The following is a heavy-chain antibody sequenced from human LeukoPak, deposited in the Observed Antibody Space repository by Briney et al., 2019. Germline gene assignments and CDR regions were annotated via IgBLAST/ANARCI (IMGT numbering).Heavy chain of an antibody. J-gene: IGHJ3*02. V-gene: IGHV7-4-1*02. CDR2: INTDTGNP. Sequence: ASVKVSCKASGYTFTDYAMNWVRQAPGQGLEWVGWINTDTGNPTYAQGFTGRFVFSLDTSVSTAYLQISSLKAEDTAVYYCARDAGRHYYDRSAVDAFDIWGQGTMVTVSS. D-gene: IGHD3-22*01. CDR3: ARDAGRHYYDRSAVDAFDI. CDR1: GYTFTDYA.